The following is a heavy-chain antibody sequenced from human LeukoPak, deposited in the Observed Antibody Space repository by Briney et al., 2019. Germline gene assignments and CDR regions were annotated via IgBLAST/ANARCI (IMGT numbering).Heavy chain of an antibody. CDR2: ISAYNGNT. J-gene: IGHJ4*02. CDR1: GGTFSSYT. D-gene: IGHD3-16*02. V-gene: IGHV1-18*01. CDR3: ARDRITFGGVIVPGRHDY. Sequence: ASVKVSCKASGGTFSSYTISWVRQAPGQGLEWMGWISAYNGNTNYAQKLQGRVTMTTDTSTRTAYMELRSLRSDDTAVYYCARDRITFGGVIVPGRHDYWGQGTLVTVSS.